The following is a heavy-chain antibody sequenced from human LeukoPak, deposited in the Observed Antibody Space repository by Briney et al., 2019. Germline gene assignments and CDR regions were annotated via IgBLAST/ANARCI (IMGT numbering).Heavy chain of an antibody. CDR2: INPSGGST. V-gene: IGHV1-46*01. CDR3: ARGPVRGVILGYYMDV. J-gene: IGHJ6*03. D-gene: IGHD3-10*01. CDR1: GYTFTSYY. Sequence: GASVKVSCKASGYTFTSYYMHWVRQAPGQGLEWMGIINPSGGSTGYAQKFQGRVTITRNTSITTAYMELSSLRSEDTAVYYCARGPVRGVILGYYMDVWGKGTTVTVSS.